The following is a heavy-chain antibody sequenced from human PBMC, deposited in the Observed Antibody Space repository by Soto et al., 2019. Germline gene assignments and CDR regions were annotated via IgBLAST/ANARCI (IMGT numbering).Heavy chain of an antibody. CDR1: VGSISGGGSS. CDR3: AREPSI. Sequence: QVQLQESGPGLVKPSQTRSLTAPFPVGSISGGGSSWTWIRQHPGKGLEWIGHIYYSGSTHYNPSLKSRVTISEDTSKTQFSLKLSSVTAADTAVYYCAREPSIWGQGTLVTVSS. J-gene: IGHJ4*02. CDR2: IYYSGST. V-gene: IGHV4-31*03.